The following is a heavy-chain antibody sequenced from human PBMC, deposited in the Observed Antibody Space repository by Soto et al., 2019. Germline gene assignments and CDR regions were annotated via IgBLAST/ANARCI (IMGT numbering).Heavy chain of an antibody. D-gene: IGHD2-2*01. Sequence: GGSLRLSCAASGFTFSSYGMHWVRQAPGKGLEWLAVISYDANNKYYADFVKGRFSIPKDNSKNTLYLQMDSLRAEDTALYYCAKAYAVPAATASFDYWGQGTLVTVSS. CDR1: GFTFSSYG. J-gene: IGHJ4*02. CDR2: ISYDANNK. CDR3: AKAYAVPAATASFDY. V-gene: IGHV3-30*18.